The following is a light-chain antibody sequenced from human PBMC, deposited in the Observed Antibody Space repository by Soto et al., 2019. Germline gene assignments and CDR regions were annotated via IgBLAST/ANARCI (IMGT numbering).Light chain of an antibody. V-gene: IGKV3-15*01. CDR3: QQYNSWPPIT. Sequence: EVVMTQSPATLSVSPGERATLSCRPSESVSRNLAWYQQKPGQAPRLLIYDASTRATGIPDRFSGGGSGTEFTLTISSLQSEDFVVYYCQQYNSWPPITFGQGTRLEI. J-gene: IGKJ5*01. CDR1: ESVSRN. CDR2: DAS.